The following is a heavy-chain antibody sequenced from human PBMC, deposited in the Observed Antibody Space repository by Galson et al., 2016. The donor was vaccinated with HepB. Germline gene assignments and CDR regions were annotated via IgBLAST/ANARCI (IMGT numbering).Heavy chain of an antibody. CDR2: TNPLDSDT. J-gene: IGHJ4*02. Sequence: QSGAEVKKPGESLKISCKASGYTFTEYWIGWVRQMPGKGLEWMGITNPLDSDTRYSPSFQGQVTISADKSINTAYMQWSSLKASDSAIYYCARRSGGVTWLPTNYFDFWGQGILVTVSS. D-gene: IGHD2-8*02. CDR1: GYTFTEYW. V-gene: IGHV5-51*01. CDR3: ARRSGGVTWLPTNYFDF.